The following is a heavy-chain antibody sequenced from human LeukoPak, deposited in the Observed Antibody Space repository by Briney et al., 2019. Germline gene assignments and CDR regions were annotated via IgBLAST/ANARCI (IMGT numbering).Heavy chain of an antibody. CDR3: ARDSRSSGYYYVYFDY. Sequence: PGGSLRLSCAASGFTFSSYSMNWVRQAPGKGLEWVSSISSSSSYIYYADSVKGRFTISRDNAKNSLYLQMNSLRAEDTAVYYCARDSRSSGYYYVYFDYWGEGTLVTVSS. J-gene: IGHJ4*02. CDR1: GFTFSSYS. D-gene: IGHD3-22*01. CDR2: ISSSSSYI. V-gene: IGHV3-21*01.